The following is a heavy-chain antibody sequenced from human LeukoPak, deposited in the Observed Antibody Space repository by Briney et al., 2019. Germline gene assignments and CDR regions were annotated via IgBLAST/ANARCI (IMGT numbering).Heavy chain of an antibody. CDR3: ARHIVVVPAAILQADY. CDR2: ISGYNGNT. J-gene: IGHJ4*02. D-gene: IGHD2-2*01. CDR1: GYTFTSYG. V-gene: IGHV1-18*01. Sequence: ASVTVSCKASGYTFTSYGISWVRQAPGQGLEWMGWISGYNGNTNHAQKLQGRVTMTTDTSTSTAYMELRSLRSDDTAVYYCARHIVVVPAAILQADYWGQGTLVTVSS.